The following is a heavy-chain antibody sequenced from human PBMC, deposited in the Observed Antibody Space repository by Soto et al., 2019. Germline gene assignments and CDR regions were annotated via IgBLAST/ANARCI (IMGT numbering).Heavy chain of an antibody. CDR1: GGSSSSYY. CDR3: AREGYYDSSGYPNWFDP. CDR2: IYYSGST. V-gene: IGHV4-59*01. D-gene: IGHD3-22*01. Sequence: PLETLSLACSFGGGSSSSYYWSWIRQPPGKGLEWIGYIYYSGSTNYNPSLKSRVTISVDTSKNQFSLKLSSVTAADTAVYYCAREGYYDSSGYPNWFDPWGQGTLVTVSS. J-gene: IGHJ5*02.